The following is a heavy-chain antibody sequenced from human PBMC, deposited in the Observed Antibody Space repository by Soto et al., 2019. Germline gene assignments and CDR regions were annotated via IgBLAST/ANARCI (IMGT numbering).Heavy chain of an antibody. CDR1: GFICSSYD. CDR2: ILVDGRT. Sequence: TGGSLRLSCAASGFICSSYDMSWVRQAPGKGLEWVSTILVDGRTFYVDSVKGRFTISRDSSQNTVYLQMNSLTAGDKALYYCAKATATGGGAFDICGQGTMVTVSS. D-gene: IGHD2-8*02. V-gene: IGHV3-23*01. J-gene: IGHJ3*02. CDR3: AKATATGGGAFDI.